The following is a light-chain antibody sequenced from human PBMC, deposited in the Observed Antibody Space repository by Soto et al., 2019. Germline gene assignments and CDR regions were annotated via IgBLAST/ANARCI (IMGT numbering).Light chain of an antibody. J-gene: IGLJ3*02. CDR2: EVG. CDR1: SSDIGAYNY. Sequence: QSALTQPASVSGSPGQSITISCTGTSSDIGAYNYVSWYQQHPGKAPTLMIYEVGNRPSGASNRFSGSKSGNTASLTISGLQAEDEADYYCSSYTTSSTWVFGGGTQLTVL. V-gene: IGLV2-14*01. CDR3: SSYTTSSTWV.